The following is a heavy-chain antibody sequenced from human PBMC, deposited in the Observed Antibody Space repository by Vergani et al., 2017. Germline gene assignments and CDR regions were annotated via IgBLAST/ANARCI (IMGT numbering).Heavy chain of an antibody. D-gene: IGHD1-1*01. CDR2: ISYDGTQK. J-gene: IGHJ1*01. Sequence: QVHLVESGGGVVQTGRSLRLSCVVSGFTSSYYGMHWVRQAPGKGLEWVAVISYDGTQKYYADSVKGRFTISRDNSKSTLYLQMNSLRTEDTAVYYCATKSCGTPGCQIGYFREWGQGNLVTVSS. CDR1: GFTSSYYG. CDR3: ATKSCGTPGCQIGYFRE. V-gene: IGHV3-30*03.